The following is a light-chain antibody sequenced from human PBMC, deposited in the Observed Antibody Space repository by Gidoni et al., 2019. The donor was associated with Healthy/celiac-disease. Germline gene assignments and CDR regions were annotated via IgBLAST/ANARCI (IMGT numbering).Light chain of an antibody. CDR2: DAS. J-gene: IGKJ3*01. Sequence: DIQMTQSPSSLSASVGDRVTITCQASQDISNYLNWYQQKPGKAPKLLIYDASNLETGVPSRFSGSGSGTDFTFTISSLQPEDIATYYCQQYDNLPPSITFXPXTKVDIK. V-gene: IGKV1-33*01. CDR3: QQYDNLPPSIT. CDR1: QDISNY.